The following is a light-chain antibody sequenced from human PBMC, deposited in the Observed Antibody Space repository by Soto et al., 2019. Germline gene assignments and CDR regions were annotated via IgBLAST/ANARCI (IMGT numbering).Light chain of an antibody. CDR3: QQYNKWPPVT. CDR1: QTISSW. CDR2: KAS. V-gene: IGKV1-5*03. J-gene: IGKJ4*01. Sequence: DIRMTQSPSTLSGSVGDRVTITCRASQTISSWLAWYQQKPGKAPKLLIYKASTLKSGVPSRFSGSGSGTEFTLTISSLQPDDFAVYYCQQYNKWPPVTFGGGTKVDIK.